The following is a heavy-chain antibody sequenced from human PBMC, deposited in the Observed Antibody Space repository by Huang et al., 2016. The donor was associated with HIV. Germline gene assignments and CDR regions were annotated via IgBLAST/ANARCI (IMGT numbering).Heavy chain of an antibody. CDR3: VQVRGDTSGWFIG. J-gene: IGHJ4*02. CDR1: GLTFSSYA. Sequence: EVQLLESGGGLVQPGGSLRLSCAASGLTFSSYAMSWVRQAQGKGLKWVSGISGSGERTYYADSVKGRFTISRDNSKNTLYLQMNSLRAEDTALYYCVQVRGDTSGWFIGWGQGTLVTVSS. V-gene: IGHV3-23*01. CDR2: ISGSGERT. D-gene: IGHD6-19*01.